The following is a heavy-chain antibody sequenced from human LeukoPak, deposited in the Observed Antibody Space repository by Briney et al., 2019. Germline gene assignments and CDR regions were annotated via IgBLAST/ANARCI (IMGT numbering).Heavy chain of an antibody. V-gene: IGHV4-34*01. CDR2: INHSGST. J-gene: IGHJ5*02. CDR1: GGSFSGYY. D-gene: IGHD3-9*01. CDR3: ANILTGP. Sequence: PSETLSLTCAVYGGSFSGYYWSWIRQPPGKGLEWIGEINHSGSTNYNPSLKSRVTISLDTSKKQFSLKLSSVSAADTAVYYCANILTGPWGEGTLVTVSS.